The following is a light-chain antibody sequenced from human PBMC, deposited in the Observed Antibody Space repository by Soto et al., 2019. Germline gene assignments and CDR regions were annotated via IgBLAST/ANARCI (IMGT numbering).Light chain of an antibody. V-gene: IGKV3-11*01. J-gene: IGKJ3*01. Sequence: VLTQAPGTLSLSPGERATLSCMASQRDSNFLAWYQQKPGQAPRLLIYHTSDRDAGIPDRFSGSGSGTDFTLTISSLETEDLAVYYCQQYNTRPPTFGPGTKVDNK. CDR1: QRDSNF. CDR3: QQYNTRPPT. CDR2: HTS.